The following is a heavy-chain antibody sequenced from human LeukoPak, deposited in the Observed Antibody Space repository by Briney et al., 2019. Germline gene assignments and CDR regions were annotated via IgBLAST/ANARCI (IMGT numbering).Heavy chain of an antibody. CDR2: IYYSGST. Sequence: SRVRQAPGKGLEWIGYIYYSGSTYYNPSLKSRVTISVDTSKNQFSLKLSSMTAADTAVYYCARPYSGYDYLGMDVWGQGTTVTVSS. V-gene: IGHV4-30-4*08. J-gene: IGHJ6*02. CDR3: ARPYSGYDYLGMDV. D-gene: IGHD5-12*01.